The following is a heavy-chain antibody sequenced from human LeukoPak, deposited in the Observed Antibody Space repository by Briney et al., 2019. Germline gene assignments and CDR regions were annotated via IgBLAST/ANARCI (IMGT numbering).Heavy chain of an antibody. CDR1: GFTLSSNY. Sequence: GGSLRLSCAASGFTLSSNYMSWVRQAPGKGVEWVSVIYSGGSTYYADSVKGRFTISRDNSKNTLYLQMNSLRAEDTAVYYCARYGYFDPFDPWGQGTLVTVSS. CDR2: IYSGGST. D-gene: IGHD3-9*01. CDR3: ARYGYFDPFDP. V-gene: IGHV3-66*01. J-gene: IGHJ5*02.